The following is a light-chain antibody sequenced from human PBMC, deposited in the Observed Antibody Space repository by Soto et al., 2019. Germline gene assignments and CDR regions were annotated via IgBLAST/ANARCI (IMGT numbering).Light chain of an antibody. CDR1: QTVTTW. CDR2: DAS. V-gene: IGKV1-5*01. J-gene: IGKJ1*01. Sequence: DIQMTQSPSTLSASVIDVVAIAFRASQTVTTWLAWCQQKPGKAPKLLIYDASSLESGVPSRFSGSGSGTEFTLTISSLQPDDFATYYCQQYYTYPWTFGQGTKVDNK. CDR3: QQYYTYPWT.